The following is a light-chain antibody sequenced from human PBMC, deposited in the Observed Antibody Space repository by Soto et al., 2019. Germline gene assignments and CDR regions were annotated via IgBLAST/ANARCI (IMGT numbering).Light chain of an antibody. Sequence: DIQMTQSPSSLSASLGASVPITGRTSQTINNYLNWYQQKPGKAPKLLIYSASNLQSGVPSRFSGSRSGTEFTLTSSSLQPDDFATYYCQQYNSYSWTFGQGTKVDIK. CDR2: SAS. V-gene: IGKV1-16*01. CDR3: QQYNSYSWT. CDR1: QTINNY. J-gene: IGKJ1*01.